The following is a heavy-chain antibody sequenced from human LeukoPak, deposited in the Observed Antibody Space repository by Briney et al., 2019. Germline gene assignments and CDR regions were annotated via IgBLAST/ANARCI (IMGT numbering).Heavy chain of an antibody. J-gene: IGHJ3*02. CDR3: AKADSGGAFDI. D-gene: IGHD3-10*01. CDR2: ISYTGTYI. V-gene: IGHV3-21*04. Sequence: GGSLRLSCAASAFSLSAYNMNWVRQAPGKGLEWVSSISYTGTYIYYADSVKGRFTISRDNSKNTLYLQMNSLRAEDTAVYYCAKADSGGAFDIWGQGTMVTVSS. CDR1: AFSLSAYN.